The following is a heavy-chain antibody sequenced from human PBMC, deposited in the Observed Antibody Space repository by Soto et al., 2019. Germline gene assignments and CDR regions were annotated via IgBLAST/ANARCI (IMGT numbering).Heavy chain of an antibody. CDR1: GFSFSGWS. D-gene: IGHD1-26*01. CDR3: ARESGNSYEGYYSDF. V-gene: IGHV3-48*04. CDR2: INSGSTTI. Sequence: GGSLRRSCAASGFSFSGWSYNWVRQAAGKGLEWVSYINSGSTTIYYADSVKGRFTVSRDDAENSLHLQMNSLRGEDTAVYYCARESGNSYEGYYSDFWGQGVLVTVSS. J-gene: IGHJ4*02.